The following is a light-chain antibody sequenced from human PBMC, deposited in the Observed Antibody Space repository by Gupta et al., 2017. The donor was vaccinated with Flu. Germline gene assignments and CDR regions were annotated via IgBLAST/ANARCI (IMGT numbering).Light chain of an antibody. V-gene: IGKV1-27*01. CDR3: QKYNSAPQT. CDR1: QGISNY. J-gene: IGKJ1*01. CDR2: AAS. Sequence: DIQMTQSPSSLSASVGDRAIITCRASQGISNYLAWYQQKPGKVPKLLIYAASTLQSGVPSRFSGSGSGTDFTLTISSLQPEDVATYYCQKYNSAPQTFGQGTKVEIK.